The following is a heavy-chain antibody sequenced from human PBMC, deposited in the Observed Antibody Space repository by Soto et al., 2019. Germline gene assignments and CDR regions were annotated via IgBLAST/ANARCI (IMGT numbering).Heavy chain of an antibody. J-gene: IGHJ4*02. Sequence: GASVKVSCKVSGYTLTELSMHWVRQAPGKGLEWMGGFDPEDGETIYAQKFQGRVTMTEDTSTDTAYMELSSLRSEDTAVYYCATDIAAAGVFDFDYWGQGTLVTVSS. CDR1: GYTLTELS. D-gene: IGHD6-13*01. CDR3: ATDIAAAGVFDFDY. CDR2: FDPEDGET. V-gene: IGHV1-24*01.